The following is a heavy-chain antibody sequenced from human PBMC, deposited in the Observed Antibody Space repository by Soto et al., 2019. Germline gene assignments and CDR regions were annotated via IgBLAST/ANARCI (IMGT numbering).Heavy chain of an antibody. CDR1: GCTFSSYA. Sequence: QVQLVQSGAEVTKPGSSVKVSCKAYGCTFSSYAISWVRQAPGHGLEWMGGIIPIFGTANYAQKFQGRVTITADESTSTAYMELSSVRSEDTAVYFCARNGNWERANWFDPWGQGTLVTVSS. V-gene: IGHV1-69*01. D-gene: IGHD1-26*01. CDR3: ARNGNWERANWFDP. CDR2: IIPIFGTA. J-gene: IGHJ5*02.